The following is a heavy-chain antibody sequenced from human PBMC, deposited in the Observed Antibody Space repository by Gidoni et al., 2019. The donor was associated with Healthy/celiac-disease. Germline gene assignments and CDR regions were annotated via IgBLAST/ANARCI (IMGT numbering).Heavy chain of an antibody. CDR2: IYTSGST. D-gene: IGHD3-3*01. CDR3: ARDRSGITIFGVEHDY. Sequence: QVQLQESGPGRVKPSEALSLTRTGYGGSISSYYRSWIRQPAGKGLEWIGRIYTSGSTNYNPSLKSRVTMSVDTSRNQFSLKLSSVTAADTAVYYCARDRSGITIFGVEHDYWGQGTLVTVSS. V-gene: IGHV4-4*07. CDR1: GGSISSYY. J-gene: IGHJ4*02.